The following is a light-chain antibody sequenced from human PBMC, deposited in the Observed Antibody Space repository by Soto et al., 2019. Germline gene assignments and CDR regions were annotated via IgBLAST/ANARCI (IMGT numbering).Light chain of an antibody. V-gene: IGLV7-43*01. Sequence: QAVVTQEPSLTVSPGGTVTLTCASSTGAVTSGYYPIWFQQKPGQAPRALIYNTSNKHSWTPARFSGSLLGGKAALTLSGVQPEDEAEYYCLLYYGGAQVFGGGTKLTVL. CDR2: NTS. CDR3: LLYYGGAQV. J-gene: IGLJ2*01. CDR1: TGAVTSGYY.